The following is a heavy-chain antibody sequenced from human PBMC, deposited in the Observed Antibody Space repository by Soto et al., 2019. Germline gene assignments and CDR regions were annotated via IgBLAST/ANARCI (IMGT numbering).Heavy chain of an antibody. J-gene: IGHJ3*02. Sequence: GGSLRLSCAASGFTFRSYGMHWVRQAPGKGLEWVAVISYDGSNKYYADSVKGRFTISRDNSKNTLYLQMNSLRAEDTAVYYCAKDVYYYDSSGYYYDDDAFDIWGQGTMVTVSS. CDR3: AKDVYYYDSSGYYYDDDAFDI. V-gene: IGHV3-30*18. CDR2: ISYDGSNK. D-gene: IGHD3-22*01. CDR1: GFTFRSYG.